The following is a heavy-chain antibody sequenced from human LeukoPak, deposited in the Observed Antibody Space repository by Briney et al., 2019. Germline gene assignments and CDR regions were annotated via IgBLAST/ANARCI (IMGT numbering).Heavy chain of an antibody. D-gene: IGHD1-26*01. CDR1: GYTFIDYY. J-gene: IGHJ4*02. CDR3: ARGGGRYSVDY. CDR2: ISPNSGGT. V-gene: IGHV1-2*02. Sequence: ASVKASCKASGYTFIDYYMHWVRQAPGQGLEWIGWISPNSGGTKSVQKFQGRVTMTRDTSITTVYMELSGLSLDDTAVYYCARGGGRYSVDYWGQGTLVIVSS.